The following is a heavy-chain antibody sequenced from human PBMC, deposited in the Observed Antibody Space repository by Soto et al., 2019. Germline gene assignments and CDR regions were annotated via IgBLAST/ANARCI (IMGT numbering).Heavy chain of an antibody. CDR2: IYYSGST. CDR1: GGSISSSSYY. V-gene: IGHV4-39*01. CDR3: ARHPKYCSGGSCYSAGIDY. D-gene: IGHD2-15*01. J-gene: IGHJ4*02. Sequence: PSETLSLTCTVSGGSISSSSYYWGWIRQPPGKGLEWIGSIYYSGSTYYNPSLKSRVTISVDTSKNQFSLKLSSVTAADTAVYYCARHPKYCSGGSCYSAGIDYWGQGTLVTVSS.